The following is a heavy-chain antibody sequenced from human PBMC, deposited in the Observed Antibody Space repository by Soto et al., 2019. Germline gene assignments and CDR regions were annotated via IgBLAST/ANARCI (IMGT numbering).Heavy chain of an antibody. Sequence: EVQLVETGGGLVQPGGSLRLSCAASGFTVSSNYMTWVRQAPGKGLEWVSVNFYGGTTYYADSVKGRFTISRDNSKNTLYLQMNSLRAEDTAFYYCARLFWSDYGGFDPWGQGTLVTVSS. D-gene: IGHD3-3*01. J-gene: IGHJ5*02. V-gene: IGHV3-53*02. CDR2: NFYGGTT. CDR1: GFTVSSNY. CDR3: ARLFWSDYGGFDP.